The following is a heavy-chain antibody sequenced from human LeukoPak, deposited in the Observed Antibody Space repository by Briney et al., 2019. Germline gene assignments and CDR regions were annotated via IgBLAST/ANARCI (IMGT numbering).Heavy chain of an antibody. CDR1: GGFISNSNY. CDR3: VRLRYYDASLPPL. V-gene: IGHV4-39*01. D-gene: IGHD3-16*01. CDR2: IYYSGRT. J-gene: IGHJ4*02. Sequence: SETLSLTCTVSGGFISNSNYWGWIRQTPGKGLDWIGSIYYSGRTCYNPSLNGRVTISMDTSKNQFSLRLSSVTAAGTASFYCVRLRYYDASLPPLWGQGTQVIVSS.